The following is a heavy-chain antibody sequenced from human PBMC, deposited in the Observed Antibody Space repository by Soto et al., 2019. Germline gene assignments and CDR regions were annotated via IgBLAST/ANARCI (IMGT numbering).Heavy chain of an antibody. J-gene: IGHJ4*02. Sequence: TGGSLRLSCEASGFTFSRVGMNWVRQVPGKGLEWVASISSGSSDTWYADSVKGRFIISRDNAQNSLFLQMNTLRPEDTAMYYCARVAYWGPGTQVTVSS. CDR1: GFTFSRVG. CDR3: ARVAY. CDR2: ISSGSSDT. V-gene: IGHV3-21*01.